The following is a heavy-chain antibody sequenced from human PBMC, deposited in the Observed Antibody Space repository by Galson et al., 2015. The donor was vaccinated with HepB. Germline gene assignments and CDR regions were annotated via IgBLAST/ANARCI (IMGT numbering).Heavy chain of an antibody. V-gene: IGHV3-30*04. CDR2: ISFDGSDK. J-gene: IGHJ6*02. CDR3: ARDSQYDSTWEDKHFYYGMDV. D-gene: IGHD6-13*01. CDR1: GFTFSGYA. Sequence: SLRLSCAASGFTFSGYAIHWVRQAPGKGLEWVAVISFDGSDKYYADSVKGRFTISRGNSKNTLYLQMNSLRAEDTAVYYCARDSQYDSTWEDKHFYYGMDVWGQGTTVTVSS.